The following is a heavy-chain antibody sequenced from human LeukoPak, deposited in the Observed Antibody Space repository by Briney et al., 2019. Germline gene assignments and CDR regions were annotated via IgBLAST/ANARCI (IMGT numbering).Heavy chain of an antibody. D-gene: IGHD3-22*01. CDR1: GYIFTSYN. CDR3: ARRLDYFDISGYHTLDY. CDR2: ISAYNGNT. J-gene: IGHJ4*02. Sequence: ASVKVSCKASGYIFTSYNMNWVRQAPGQGLEWMGWISAYNGNTNYTQKLQGRVSMTTDTSTSTAYMELRSLRSDDTAVYYCARRLDYFDISGYHTLDYWGQGTLVTVSS. V-gene: IGHV1-18*01.